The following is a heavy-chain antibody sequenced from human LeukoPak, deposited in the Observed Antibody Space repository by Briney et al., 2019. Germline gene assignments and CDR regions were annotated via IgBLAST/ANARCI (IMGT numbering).Heavy chain of an antibody. V-gene: IGHV4-31*03. Sequence: SETLTLTCSVSGDSVNNHGYHWTWVRQHPGKGLEWIGYIHNSGDTSYDPSLKSRVSVSLDTSQNQFSLNLSSVTAADTAVYYCARHGSGGRAFDIWGQGTKVTVSS. CDR3: ARHGSGGRAFDI. CDR2: IHNSGDT. D-gene: IGHD1-26*01. CDR1: GDSVNNHGYH. J-gene: IGHJ3*02.